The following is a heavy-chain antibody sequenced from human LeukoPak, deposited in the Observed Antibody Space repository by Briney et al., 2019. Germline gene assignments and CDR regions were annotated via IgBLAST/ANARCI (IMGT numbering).Heavy chain of an antibody. D-gene: IGHD2-2*01. CDR2: ISWNSGSI. J-gene: IGHJ6*02. CDR1: GFTFDDYA. V-gene: IGHV3-9*01. CDR3: AKEGYCSSTSCYSERYYYYGMDV. Sequence: SLRLSCAASGFTFDDYAMHWVRQAPGKGLEWVSGISWNSGSIGYADSVKGRFTISRDNAKNSLYLQMNSLRAEDTALYYCAKEGYCSSTSCYSERYYYYGMDVWGQGTTVTVSS.